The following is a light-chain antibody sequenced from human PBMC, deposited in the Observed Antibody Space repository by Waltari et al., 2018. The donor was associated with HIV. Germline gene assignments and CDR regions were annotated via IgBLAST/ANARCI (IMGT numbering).Light chain of an antibody. CDR3: QAWVTSTVG. Sequence: SYELTQPPSVSVSPGQTASITCSGDKLEDKYTCWYQQKPGQSPVVVLFKANKPPSGIRERFSSPNSGKTATLTMRGTQAIDEAYYYGQAWVTSTVGFGGGTKLTVL. J-gene: IGLJ2*01. CDR2: KAN. CDR1: KLEDKY. V-gene: IGLV3-1*01.